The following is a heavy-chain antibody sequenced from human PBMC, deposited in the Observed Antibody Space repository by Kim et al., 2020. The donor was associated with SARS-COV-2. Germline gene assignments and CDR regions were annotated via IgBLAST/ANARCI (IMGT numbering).Heavy chain of an antibody. D-gene: IGHD3-10*01. CDR1: GFTFRSAA. V-gene: IGHV3-23*01. Sequence: GGSLRLSCAASGFTFRSAAMSGVRQAAGKGLEWVSTISGSGGTTYYADSVKGRFTISRDNSKNTLYLQMNTLRAEDTAVYYCANRGHTIGWFDPWGQGTLVTVSS. CDR3: ANRGHTIGWFDP. CDR2: ISGSGGTT. J-gene: IGHJ5*02.